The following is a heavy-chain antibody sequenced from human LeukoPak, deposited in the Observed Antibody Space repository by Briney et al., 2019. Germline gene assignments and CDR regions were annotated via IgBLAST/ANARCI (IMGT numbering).Heavy chain of an antibody. Sequence: SETLSLTCTVSGGSISSSTYYWGWIRQPPGKGLEWIGSIYYSGSTYYNPSLKSRVTISVGTSKNQFSLNLRSVTAADTAVYYCARRYYYDSSGYSYYFDFWGQGTLVTVSS. CDR3: ARRYYYDSSGYSYYFDF. CDR1: GGSISSSTYY. J-gene: IGHJ4*02. V-gene: IGHV4-39*01. CDR2: IYYSGST. D-gene: IGHD3-22*01.